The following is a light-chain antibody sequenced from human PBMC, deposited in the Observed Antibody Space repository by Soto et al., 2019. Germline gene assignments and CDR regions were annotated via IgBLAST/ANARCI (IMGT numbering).Light chain of an antibody. CDR3: QHYNSYKWT. CDR1: QSISSW. J-gene: IGKJ1*01. CDR2: DAS. Sequence: DIQMTQSPSTLSASVGDRVTITCRASQSISSWLAWYQQKPGKAPKLLIYDASSLESGVPSRFSGTGSGTEFTLTISSLQPEDFATYYWQHYNSYKWTFAQGTKVEIK. V-gene: IGKV1-5*01.